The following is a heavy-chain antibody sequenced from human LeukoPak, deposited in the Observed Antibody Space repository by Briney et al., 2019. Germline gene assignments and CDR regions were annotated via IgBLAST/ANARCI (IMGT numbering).Heavy chain of an antibody. D-gene: IGHD6-6*01. CDR3: ATVARPDRGYYYYYMDV. CDR1: GYTLTELS. V-gene: IGHV1-24*01. Sequence: GAXXKVSCKVSGYTLTELSMHWVRQAPGKGLEWMGGFDPEDGETIYAQKFQGRVTMTEDTSTDTAYMELSSLRSEDTAVYYCATVARPDRGYYYYYMDVWGKGTTVTVSS. J-gene: IGHJ6*03. CDR2: FDPEDGET.